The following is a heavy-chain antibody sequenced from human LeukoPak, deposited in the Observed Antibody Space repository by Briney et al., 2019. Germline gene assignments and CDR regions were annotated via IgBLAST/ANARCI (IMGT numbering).Heavy chain of an antibody. Sequence: GGSLRLSCAASGFTFSSYGMHWVRQAPGKGLEWVAFIRYDGSNKYYADSVKGRFTVSRDNSKNTLYLHMNSLSAEDTAVYYCARDLSWGSYTSWGQGTLVTVSS. D-gene: IGHD3-16*01. CDR2: IRYDGSNK. V-gene: IGHV3-30*02. CDR3: ARDLSWGSYTS. CDR1: GFTFSSYG. J-gene: IGHJ4*02.